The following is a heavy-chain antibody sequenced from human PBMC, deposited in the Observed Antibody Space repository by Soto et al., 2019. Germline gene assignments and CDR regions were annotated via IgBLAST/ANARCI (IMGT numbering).Heavy chain of an antibody. D-gene: IGHD6-19*01. CDR2: CGAEDGNT. CDR3: ATPAVAVYYYYYGMDV. J-gene: IGHJ6*02. CDR1: GYTFTSYG. Sequence: ASGKVSCKASGYTFTSYGISWVRQAPGQGLEWMGCCGAEDGNTIYAQKLQGRATMTEDTSTDTAYMELSSLRSEDTAVYYCATPAVAVYYYYYGMDVWGQGTTVTVSS. V-gene: IGHV1-18*01.